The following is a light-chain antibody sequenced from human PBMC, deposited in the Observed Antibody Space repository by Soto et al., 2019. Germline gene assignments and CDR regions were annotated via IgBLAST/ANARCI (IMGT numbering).Light chain of an antibody. Sequence: QSVLTQPPSGSAAPGQKVTISCSGSSSNIGNNYVSWYQQLPGTAPKLLIYDNNKRPSGIPDRFSGSKSGTSATLGITGLQTGDEADYYCGTWDSSLSGGVFGTGTKVTVL. CDR1: SSNIGNNY. CDR3: GTWDSSLSGGV. CDR2: DNN. V-gene: IGLV1-51*01. J-gene: IGLJ1*01.